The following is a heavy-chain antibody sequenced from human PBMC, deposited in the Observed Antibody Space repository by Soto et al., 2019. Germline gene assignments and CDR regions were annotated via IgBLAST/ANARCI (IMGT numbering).Heavy chain of an antibody. V-gene: IGHV1-18*01. CDR3: ARLAITMVRGVMNTYGMDV. D-gene: IGHD3-10*01. Sequence: ASVKVSCKXSGYTFTSYGISWVRQAPGQGLEWMGWISAYNGNTNYAQKLQGRVTMTTDTSTSTAYMELRSLRSDDTAVYYCARLAITMVRGVMNTYGMDVWGQGTTVTVSS. CDR2: ISAYNGNT. J-gene: IGHJ6*02. CDR1: GYTFTSYG.